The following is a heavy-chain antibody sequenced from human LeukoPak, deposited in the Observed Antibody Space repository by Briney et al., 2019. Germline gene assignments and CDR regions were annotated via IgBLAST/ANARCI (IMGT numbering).Heavy chain of an antibody. CDR1: GFAFSSYN. V-gene: IGHV3-21*06. CDR2: IDTSSSYI. Sequence: GGSLRLSCAASGFAFSSYNMKWVRQAPGKGLEWVSFIDTSSSYIYYTGSVKGRFTVSGDNSKNSLYLQMDSLRVEDTAVYYCARAGYCSSTSCDGGIDYWGQGTLVTVSS. D-gene: IGHD2-2*01. CDR3: ARAGYCSSTSCDGGIDY. J-gene: IGHJ4*02.